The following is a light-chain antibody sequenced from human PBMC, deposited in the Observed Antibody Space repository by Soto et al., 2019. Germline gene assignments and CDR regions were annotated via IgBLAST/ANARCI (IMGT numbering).Light chain of an antibody. CDR2: GAS. Sequence: ETVVTQSPATLSVSPGERATLSCRASQSVTSNLAWYQQKPGQAPRPLIYGASTRATGVPARFSGSGSGTEFTLTISSLQSEDFAVYYCQQYNDWPPYTFGQGTKLEIK. V-gene: IGKV3-15*01. CDR3: QQYNDWPPYT. CDR1: QSVTSN. J-gene: IGKJ2*01.